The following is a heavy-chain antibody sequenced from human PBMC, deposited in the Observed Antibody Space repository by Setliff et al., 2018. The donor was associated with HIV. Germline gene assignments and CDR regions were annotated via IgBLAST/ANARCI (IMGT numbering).Heavy chain of an antibody. D-gene: IGHD2-15*01. CDR3: ARDPVAAVVLGFDNWFDP. Sequence: PGGSLRLSCAASGFSFGSHSMAWVRQAPGKGLEWVAYISSTSATIFYADSVKGRFTISRDNDEKSLFLQMNDLRAEDSGMYYCARDPVAAVVLGFDNWFDPWGQGTLATVSS. J-gene: IGHJ5*02. CDR2: ISSTSATI. V-gene: IGHV3-48*01. CDR1: GFSFGSHS.